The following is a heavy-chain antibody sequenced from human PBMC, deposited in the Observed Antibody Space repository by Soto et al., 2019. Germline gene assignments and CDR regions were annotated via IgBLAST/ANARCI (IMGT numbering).Heavy chain of an antibody. Sequence: GASVKVSCKASGYTFTSYAMHWVRQAPGQRLEWMGWINAGNGNTKYSQKFQGRVTITRDTSASTAYMELSSLRSEDTAVYYCARSKRTVLLFWSDSYYGMDVWGQGTTVTVSS. CDR2: INAGNGNT. V-gene: IGHV1-3*01. D-gene: IGHD3-3*01. CDR1: GYTFTSYA. CDR3: ARSKRTVLLFWSDSYYGMDV. J-gene: IGHJ6*02.